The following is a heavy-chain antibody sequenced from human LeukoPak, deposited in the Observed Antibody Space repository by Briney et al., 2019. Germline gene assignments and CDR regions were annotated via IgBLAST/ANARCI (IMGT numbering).Heavy chain of an antibody. Sequence: GGSLRLSCAASGFPVSSSYMNWVRQAPGKGLEWVSILYSSGNSYYADSVKGRFTISRDNSKNTLYLQMNSLRAEDTAVYYCVRSDYVWGSYRSYPFDYWGQGTLVTVSS. D-gene: IGHD3-16*02. CDR1: GFPVSSSY. V-gene: IGHV3-66*03. CDR3: VRSDYVWGSYRSYPFDY. J-gene: IGHJ4*02. CDR2: LYSSGNS.